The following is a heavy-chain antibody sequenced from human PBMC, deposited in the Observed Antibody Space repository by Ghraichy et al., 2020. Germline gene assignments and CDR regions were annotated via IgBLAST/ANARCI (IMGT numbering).Heavy chain of an antibody. D-gene: IGHD3-22*01. J-gene: IGHJ3*02. CDR2: INWHGGST. CDR3: ARSPEWIYYDTGAAFDI. CDR1: GFTFDDYG. Sequence: GGSLRLSCAASGFTFDDYGMNWVRQAPGKGLEWVSGINWHGGSTGYADSVKGRFTISRDNAKHSLYLQMNSLRAEDTALYHCARSPEWIYYDTGAAFDIWGQGTMVTVSS. V-gene: IGHV3-20*01.